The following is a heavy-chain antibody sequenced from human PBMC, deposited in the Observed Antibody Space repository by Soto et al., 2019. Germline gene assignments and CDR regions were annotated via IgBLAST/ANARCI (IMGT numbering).Heavy chain of an antibody. Sequence: QVQLVQSGAEVKKPGASVKVSCKVSGYTLTELSMHWVRQVPGKGLEWMGGFDPEDGETIYAQKFQGRVTMTEDTSTDTAYMELSSLRSEDTAVYYCAIRLGYCSSTSCYNWFDPWGQGTLVTVSS. CDR3: AIRLGYCSSTSCYNWFDP. J-gene: IGHJ5*02. CDR1: GYTLTELS. CDR2: FDPEDGET. D-gene: IGHD2-2*01. V-gene: IGHV1-24*01.